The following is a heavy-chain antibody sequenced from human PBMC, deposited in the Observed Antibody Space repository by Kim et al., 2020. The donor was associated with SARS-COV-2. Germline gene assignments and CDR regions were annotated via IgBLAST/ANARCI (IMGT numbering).Heavy chain of an antibody. V-gene: IGHV1-46*01. D-gene: IGHD5-18*01. J-gene: IGHJ4*02. CDR1: GYTFTSYY. CDR2: INPSGGST. CDR3: ARDRGSSYGPLLFDY. Sequence: ASVKVSCKASGYTFTSYYMHWVRQAPGQGLEWMGIINPSGGSTSYAQKFQGRVTMTRDTSTSTVYMELSSLRSEDTAVYYCARDRGSSYGPLLFDYWGQGTLVTVSS.